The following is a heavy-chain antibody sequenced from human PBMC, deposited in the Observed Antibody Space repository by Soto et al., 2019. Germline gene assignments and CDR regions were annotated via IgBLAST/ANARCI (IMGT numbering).Heavy chain of an antibody. D-gene: IGHD2-8*02. CDR1: GFTFNTYG. V-gene: IGHV3-30*03. J-gene: IGHJ4*02. CDR3: ARGLLAAGPFDS. Sequence: AWSLRLCCAASGFTFNTYGMHWVRQAPGKGLEWVAVISYDAKSKLYVDSVRGRFTISRDNSKNTLFLQMDSLRPEDTALYYCARGLLAAGPFDSWGQGTLGTVYS. CDR2: ISYDAKSK.